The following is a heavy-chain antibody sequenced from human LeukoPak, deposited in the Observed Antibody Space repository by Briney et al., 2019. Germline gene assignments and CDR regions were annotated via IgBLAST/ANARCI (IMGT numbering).Heavy chain of an antibody. V-gene: IGHV4-34*01. J-gene: IGHJ4*02. CDR3: ARAYYDSSGLKFDY. D-gene: IGHD3-22*01. CDR2: INHSGST. CDR1: GGSFSVYY. Sequence: SETLSLTCAVYGGSFSVYYWSWIRQPPGKGLEWIGEINHSGSTNYNPSLKSRVTISVDTSKNQFSLKLSSVTAADTAVYYCARAYYDSSGLKFDYWGQGTLVTVSS.